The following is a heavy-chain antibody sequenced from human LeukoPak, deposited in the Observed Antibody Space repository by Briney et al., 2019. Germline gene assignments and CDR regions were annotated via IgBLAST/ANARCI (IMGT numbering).Heavy chain of an antibody. J-gene: IGHJ4*02. D-gene: IGHD3-16*01. V-gene: IGHV4-39*07. CDR3: GRGFGHYFDY. CDR2: IYYSGST. CDR1: GGSISSYY. Sequence: SETLSLTCTVSGGSISSYYWGWIRQPPGKGLEWIGSIYYSGSTYYTPSLKSRVTTSVDTSKNQFSLKLPSVTAADTAVYYCGRGFGHYFDYWGQGTLVTVSS.